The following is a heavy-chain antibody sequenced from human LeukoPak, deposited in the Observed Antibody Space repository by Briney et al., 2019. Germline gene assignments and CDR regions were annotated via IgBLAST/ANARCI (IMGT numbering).Heavy chain of an antibody. J-gene: IGHJ4*02. D-gene: IGHD3-10*01. CDR1: GGSISSSNW. V-gene: IGHV4-4*02. Sequence: SETLSLTCAVSGGSISSSNWWSWVRQPPGKGLEWIGEIYHSGSTNYYPSLKSRVTISVDKSKNQFSLKLSSVTAADTAVYYCASTSTMVRGVPFYYFDYWGQGTLVTVSS. CDR3: ASTSTMVRGVPFYYFDY. CDR2: IYHSGST.